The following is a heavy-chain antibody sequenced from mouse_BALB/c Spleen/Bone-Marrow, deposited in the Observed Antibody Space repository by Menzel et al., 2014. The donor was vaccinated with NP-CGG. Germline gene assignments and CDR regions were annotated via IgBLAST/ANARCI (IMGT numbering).Heavy chain of an antibody. D-gene: IGHD2-1*01. CDR1: GYTFSSYW. J-gene: IGHJ3*01. Sequence: QVQLQQSGAELMKPGASVKISCKATGYTFSSYWIEWVKQRPGHGLEWIGEILPGSGSTNYNEKFKGKATFTADTSSNTAYMQLSSLTXXDSAVYXCAXNGNYPAWFAYWGQGTLVTVSA. CDR2: ILPGSGST. V-gene: IGHV1-9*01. CDR3: AXNGNYPAWFAY.